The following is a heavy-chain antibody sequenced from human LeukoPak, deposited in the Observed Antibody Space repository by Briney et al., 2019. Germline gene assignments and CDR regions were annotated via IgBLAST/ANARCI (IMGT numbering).Heavy chain of an antibody. J-gene: IGHJ4*02. CDR3: ARPHEMATIREYYFDY. V-gene: IGHV1-46*01. Sequence: GASVKVSCKASGYTFTGYYIHWVRQAPGQGLEWMGVINPTGGSTTYAQKLQGRLTMTRDTSTSTVYMELISLRSEDTAVYYCARPHEMATIREYYFDYWGQGTLVTVSS. CDR1: GYTFTGYY. D-gene: IGHD5-24*01. CDR2: INPTGGST.